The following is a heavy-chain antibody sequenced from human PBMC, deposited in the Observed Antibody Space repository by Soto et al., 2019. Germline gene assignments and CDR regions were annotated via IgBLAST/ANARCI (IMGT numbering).Heavy chain of an antibody. V-gene: IGHV3-23*01. CDR1: GFTFSSYA. J-gene: IGHJ6*02. D-gene: IGHD3-9*01. CDR3: EKSEEHDYDILTGPPPASYYYGMDV. Sequence: PGGSLRLSCAASGFTFSSYAMSWVRQAPGKGLEWVSAISGSGGSTYYAYSVKGRFTISRDNSKNTLYLQMNSLRAEDTAVYYCEKSEEHDYDILTGPPPASYYYGMDVWGQGTTVTVSS. CDR2: ISGSGGST.